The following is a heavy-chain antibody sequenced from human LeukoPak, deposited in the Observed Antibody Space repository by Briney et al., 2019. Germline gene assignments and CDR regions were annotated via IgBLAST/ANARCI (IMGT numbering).Heavy chain of an antibody. V-gene: IGHV1-18*01. J-gene: IGHJ4*02. CDR1: GYTFTSYG. CDR2: ISAYNGST. D-gene: IGHD3-9*01. Sequence: ASVKVSCKASGYTFTSYGISWVRQAPGQGLEWMGWISAYNGSTNYAQKLQGRVTMTTDTSTSTAYMELRSLRSDDTAVYYCARDSYDILTGYYNGDFDYWGQGTLVTVSS. CDR3: ARDSYDILTGYYNGDFDY.